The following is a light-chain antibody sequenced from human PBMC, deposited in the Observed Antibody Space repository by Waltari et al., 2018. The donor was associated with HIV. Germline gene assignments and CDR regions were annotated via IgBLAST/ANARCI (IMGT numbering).Light chain of an antibody. CDR3: AAWDDSLREV. CDR1: SPNTGSNF. V-gene: IGLV1-47*01. Sequence: QSVLTQPPSASGTPGHSVTISCSGSSPNTGSNFVYWYQQLPGAAPKLLIYRNNQRPSGVPDRFSGSKSGTSASRAISGLLSDDEADYYCAAWDDSLREVFGGGTKLTVL. CDR2: RNN. J-gene: IGLJ3*02.